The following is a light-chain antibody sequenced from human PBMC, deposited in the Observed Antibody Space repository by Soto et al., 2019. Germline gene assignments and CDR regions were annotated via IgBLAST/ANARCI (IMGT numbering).Light chain of an antibody. Sequence: EIVLTQSPGTLSLSPGERATLSCRASQSVSSSYYLAWYQQKPGQAPRLLIYGASSRATGIPDRFSGSGSGTDFTLTISRLEPEDFAVYYCPQYGSSPLTVGGGTKVEIK. CDR3: PQYGSSPLT. CDR1: QSVSSSYY. CDR2: GAS. V-gene: IGKV3-20*01. J-gene: IGKJ4*01.